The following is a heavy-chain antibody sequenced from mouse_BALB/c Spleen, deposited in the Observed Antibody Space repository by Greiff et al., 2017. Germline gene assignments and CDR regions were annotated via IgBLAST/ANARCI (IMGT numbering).Heavy chain of an antibody. V-gene: IGHV5-9-4*01. J-gene: IGHJ4*01. CDR3: ARRTTMITSYAMDY. Sequence: EVNVVESGGGLVKPGGSLKLSCAASGFTFSSYAMSWVRQSPEKRLEWVAEISSGGSYTYYPDTVTGRFTISRDNAKNTLYLEMSSLRSEDTAMYYCARRTTMITSYAMDYWGQGTSVTVSS. CDR2: ISSGGSYT. CDR1: GFTFSSYA. D-gene: IGHD2-4*01.